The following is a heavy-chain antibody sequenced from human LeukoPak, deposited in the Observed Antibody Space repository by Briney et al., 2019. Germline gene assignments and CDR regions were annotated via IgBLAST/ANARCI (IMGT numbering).Heavy chain of an antibody. J-gene: IGHJ6*02. CDR2: ISSSSTYT. V-gene: IGHV3-11*05. CDR3: AKGPYGSSWPDYYYYYGMDV. D-gene: IGHD6-13*01. Sequence: PGGSLRLSCAASGFTFSDYYMSWIRQAPGKGLEWVSYISSSSTYTNYADSVKGRFTISRDNSKNTLYLQVNSLRGEDTAVYYCAKGPYGSSWPDYYYYYGMDVWGQGTTVTVSS. CDR1: GFTFSDYY.